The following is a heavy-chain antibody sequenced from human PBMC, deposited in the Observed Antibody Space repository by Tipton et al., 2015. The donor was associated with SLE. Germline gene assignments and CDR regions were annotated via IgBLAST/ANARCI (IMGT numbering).Heavy chain of an antibody. J-gene: IGHJ4*02. CDR3: AKNLLSAYCGGDCYSLGY. Sequence: SLRLSCAASGFTSSTYNMNWVRQAPGKGLEWVSYITGSSSVVYYAESVKGRFTISRDNAKNSLYLQMNSLRAEDTAVYYCAKNLLSAYCGGDCYSLGYWGQGTLVTFSS. CDR2: ITGSSSVV. D-gene: IGHD2-21*01. V-gene: IGHV3-48*01. CDR1: GFTSSTYN.